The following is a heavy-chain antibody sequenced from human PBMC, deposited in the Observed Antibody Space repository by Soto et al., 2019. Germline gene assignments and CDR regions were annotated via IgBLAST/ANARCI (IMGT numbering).Heavy chain of an antibody. J-gene: IGHJ4*02. D-gene: IGHD6-6*01. V-gene: IGHV3-49*03. CDR2: IRSKAYGGTT. Sequence: GGSLRLSCTASGFTFGDYAMSWFRQAPGKGLEWVGFIRSKAYGGTTEYAASVKGRFTISRDDSKSIAYLQMNSLKTEDTAVYYCTRGSKQLRAYYPDYWGQGTLVTVSS. CDR1: GFTFGDYA. CDR3: TRGSKQLRAYYPDY.